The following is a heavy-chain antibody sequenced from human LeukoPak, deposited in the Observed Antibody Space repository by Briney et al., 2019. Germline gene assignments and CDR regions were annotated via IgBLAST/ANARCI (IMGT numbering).Heavy chain of an antibody. Sequence: GGSLRLSCAASGFTFSSYSMSWVRQAPGKGLEWVSYISSSSSTIYYADSVKGRFTISRGNAKNSLYLQMNSLRAEDTAVYYCARVPHIVVVTAIPDAFDIWGQGTMVTVSS. J-gene: IGHJ3*02. D-gene: IGHD2-21*02. CDR3: ARVPHIVVVTAIPDAFDI. CDR2: ISSSSSTI. V-gene: IGHV3-48*01. CDR1: GFTFSSYS.